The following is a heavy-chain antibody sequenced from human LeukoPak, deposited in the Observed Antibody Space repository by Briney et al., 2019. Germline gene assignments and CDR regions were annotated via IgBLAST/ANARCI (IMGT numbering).Heavy chain of an antibody. J-gene: IGHJ6*04. V-gene: IGHV4-38-2*01. Sequence: SETLSLTCAVSGYSISSGYYWGWIRQPPGKGLEWIGSIYHSGSTYYNPSLKSRVTISVDTSKNQFSLKLSSVTAADTAVYYCASAGSGSYYLTYYYYYYGVDVWGKGTTVTVSS. CDR2: IYHSGST. CDR3: ASAGSGSYYLTYYYYYYGVDV. CDR1: GYSISSGYY. D-gene: IGHD3-10*01.